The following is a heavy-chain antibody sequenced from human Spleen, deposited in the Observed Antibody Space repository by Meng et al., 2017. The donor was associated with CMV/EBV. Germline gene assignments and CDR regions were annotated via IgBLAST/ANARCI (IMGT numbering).Heavy chain of an antibody. V-gene: IGHV1-2*02. Sequence: ASVKVSCKASEYTLRSNALSWVRQAPGQGLEWMGWINPNSGGTNYAQKFQGRVTMTRDTSISTAYMELSRLRSDDTAVYYCARARSTKGYCSSTSCPQYYFDYWGQGTLVTVSS. J-gene: IGHJ4*02. CDR3: ARARSTKGYCSSTSCPQYYFDY. D-gene: IGHD2-2*01. CDR1: EYTLRSNA. CDR2: INPNSGGT.